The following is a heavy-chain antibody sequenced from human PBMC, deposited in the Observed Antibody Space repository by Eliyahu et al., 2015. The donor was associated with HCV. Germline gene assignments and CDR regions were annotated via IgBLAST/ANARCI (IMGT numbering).Heavy chain of an antibody. CDR2: ISSSSSYI. D-gene: IGHD1-26*01. CDR1: GFXFXSYS. Sequence: EVQLVESGGGLVKPGGSLRLSCAASGFXFXSYSMNWVRQAPGKGLEGVSSISSSSSYIYYADSVKGRFTISRDNAKNSLYLQMNSLRAEDTAVYYCAGDPRVGATGYFDYWGQGTLVTVSS. CDR3: AGDPRVGATGYFDY. V-gene: IGHV3-21*01. J-gene: IGHJ4*02.